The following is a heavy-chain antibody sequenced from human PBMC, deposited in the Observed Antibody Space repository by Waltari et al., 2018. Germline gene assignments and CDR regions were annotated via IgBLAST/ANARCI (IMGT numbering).Heavy chain of an antibody. CDR3: ARWDAPGRYFGD. Sequence: QVQLQESGPGLVKPSETLPLTCSVSGGSIYKYFWNWIRQPPGKGLQWIGYIRHTGITKSNPSLNSRVTMAVDTSKSQISLRLTSVSATDTAVYFCARWDAPGRYFGDWGQGTPVTVSS. CDR2: IRHTGIT. J-gene: IGHJ4*02. V-gene: IGHV4-59*08. D-gene: IGHD1-20*01. CDR1: GGSIYKYF.